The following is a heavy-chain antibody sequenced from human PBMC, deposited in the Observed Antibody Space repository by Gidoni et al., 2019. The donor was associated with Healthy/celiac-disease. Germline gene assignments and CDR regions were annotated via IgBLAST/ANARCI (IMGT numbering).Heavy chain of an antibody. CDR3: ASWGDCSGGSCYGYFDY. V-gene: IGHV3-33*01. CDR2: IWYDGSNK. J-gene: IGHJ4*02. Sequence: QVQLVESGGGVVQPGRSLRLSCAASGFTFSSYGMHWVRQAPGKGLEWVAVIWYDGSNKYYADSVKGLFTISRDNSKNTLYLQMNSLRAEDTAVYYCASWGDCSGGSCYGYFDYWGQGTLVTVSS. CDR1: GFTFSSYG. D-gene: IGHD2-15*01.